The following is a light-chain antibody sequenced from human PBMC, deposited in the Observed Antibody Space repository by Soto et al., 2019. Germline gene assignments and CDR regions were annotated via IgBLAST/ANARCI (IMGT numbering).Light chain of an antibody. CDR2: TTN. CDR3: ATWDGGLSGPFV. Sequence: QSVLTQPPSASGTPGQRATISCCGSNSNIGSDIVNCYQLLPGAAPEVLINTTNQRPSGVPERFSGSKSGTAASLAISGLQSEDEANSSCATWDGGLSGPFVFGTGTMGIVL. V-gene: IGLV1-44*01. CDR1: NSNIGSDI. J-gene: IGLJ1*01.